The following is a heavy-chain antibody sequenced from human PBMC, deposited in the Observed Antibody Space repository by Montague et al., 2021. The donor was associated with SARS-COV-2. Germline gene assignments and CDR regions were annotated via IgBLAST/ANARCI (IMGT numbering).Heavy chain of an antibody. CDR1: GDSVSSNSAT. CDR3: TSGREGNYNVMDV. CDR2: TCYRSKRYN. D-gene: IGHD1-1*01. V-gene: IGHV6-1*01. Sequence: CAISGDSVSSNSATWNWVRQSPSRGLEWLGRTCYRSKRYNDYAVSVRGRVTINPDTSKNQFSLQLNSVTPEDTAIYYCTSGREGNYNVMDVWGQGTTVTVSS. J-gene: IGHJ6*02.